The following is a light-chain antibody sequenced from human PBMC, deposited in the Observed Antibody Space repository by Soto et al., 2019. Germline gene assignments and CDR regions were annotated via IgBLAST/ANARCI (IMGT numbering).Light chain of an antibody. V-gene: IGLV2-8*01. J-gene: IGLJ1*01. CDR1: SRDVGGYNY. CDR2: EVN. CDR3: SSCAGSSNV. Sequence: QSVLTQPPSASGSPGQSVAVSCTGTSRDVGGYNYVSWYQQYPGKAPKLMIYEVNKRPSGVPDRFSGSKSGNTASLTVSGLQAEDEADYYCSSCAGSSNVFGTGTKVTVL.